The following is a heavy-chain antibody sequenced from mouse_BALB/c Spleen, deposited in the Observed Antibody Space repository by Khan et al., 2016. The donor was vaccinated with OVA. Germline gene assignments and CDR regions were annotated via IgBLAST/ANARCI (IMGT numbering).Heavy chain of an antibody. V-gene: IGHV2-6-7*01. Sequence: QVQLKESGPGLVAPSQRLSITCTVSGFSLTGYGVNWVRQPPGKGLEWLGMIWGDGSTDYNSVLKSRLSISKDNSKSQVFLKMNSLQTDDTARYYCASAYYGNYSEAIDYWGQGTSVTVSA. CDR3: ASAYYGNYSEAIDY. J-gene: IGHJ4*01. CDR2: IWGDGST. D-gene: IGHD2-10*01. CDR1: GFSLTGYG.